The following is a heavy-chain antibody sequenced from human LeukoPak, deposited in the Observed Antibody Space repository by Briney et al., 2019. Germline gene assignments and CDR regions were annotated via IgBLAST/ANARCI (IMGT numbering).Heavy chain of an antibody. CDR3: ARGEGYSGSLGYYYMDV. D-gene: IGHD5-12*01. J-gene: IGHJ6*03. V-gene: IGHV4-61*02. CDR2: IYTSGST. CDR1: GGSISSGSYY. Sequence: NPSETLSLTCTVSGGSISSGSYYWSWIRQPAGKGLEWIGRIYTSGSTNYNPSLKSRVTISVDTSKNQFSLKLSSVTAADTAVYYCARGEGYSGSLGYYYMDVWGKGTTVTVSS.